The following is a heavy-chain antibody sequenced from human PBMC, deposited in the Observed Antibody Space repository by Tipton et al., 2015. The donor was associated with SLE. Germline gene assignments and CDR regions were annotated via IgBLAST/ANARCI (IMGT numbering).Heavy chain of an antibody. CDR3: AKDGSYGSGSHRALDY. D-gene: IGHD3-10*01. V-gene: IGHV3-7*03. CDR1: GFTFSSYW. CDR2: IKQDGSEK. Sequence: SLRLSCAASGFTFSSYWMSWVRQAPGKGLEWVANIKQDGSEKYYVDSVKGRFTISRDNAKNSLYLQMNSLRVEDTGLYYCAKDGSYGSGSHRALDYWGQGTLVTVSS. J-gene: IGHJ4*02.